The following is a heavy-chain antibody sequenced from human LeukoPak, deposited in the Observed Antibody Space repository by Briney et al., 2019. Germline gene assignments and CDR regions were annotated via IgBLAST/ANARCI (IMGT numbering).Heavy chain of an antibody. Sequence: GGSLRLSCAASGFTFDDYGMSWVRQAPGKGLEWVSGINWNGGSTGYADSVKGRFTISRDNAKNSLYLQMNSLRAEDTALYYCAREYSGGSYYWRNFDYWGQGTLVTVSS. D-gene: IGHD1-26*01. CDR3: AREYSGGSYYWRNFDY. V-gene: IGHV3-20*04. CDR2: INWNGGST. CDR1: GFTFDDYG. J-gene: IGHJ4*02.